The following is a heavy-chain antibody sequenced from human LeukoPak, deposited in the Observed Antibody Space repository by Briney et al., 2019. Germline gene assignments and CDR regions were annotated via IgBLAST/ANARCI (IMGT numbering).Heavy chain of an antibody. CDR3: GRDREYYGSGSAGAFDI. D-gene: IGHD3-10*01. J-gene: IGHJ3*02. Sequence: SETLSLTCTVSGGSISSGGYYWSWIRQHPGKGLEWIGYIYYSGSTYYNPSLKSRVTISVDTSKNQFSLKLSSVTAADTAVYYCGRDREYYGSGSAGAFDIWGQGTMVTVSS. V-gene: IGHV4-31*03. CDR2: IYYSGST. CDR1: GGSISSGGYY.